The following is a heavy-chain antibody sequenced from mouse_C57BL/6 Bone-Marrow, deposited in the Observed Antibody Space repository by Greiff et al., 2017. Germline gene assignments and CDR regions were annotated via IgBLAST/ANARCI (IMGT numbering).Heavy chain of an antibody. V-gene: IGHV1-69*01. CDR1: GYTFTSYW. CDR3: ARRWVTTPLAY. J-gene: IGHJ3*01. CDR2: IDPSDSFT. Sequence: QVQLQQPGAELVMPGASVKLSCKASGYTFTSYWMHWVKQRPGQGLEWIGEIDPSDSFTNYNQKFKGKSTLTVDKSSSTAYMQLSSLTSEDSAVYYCARRWVTTPLAYWGQGTLVTVSA. D-gene: IGHD2-2*01.